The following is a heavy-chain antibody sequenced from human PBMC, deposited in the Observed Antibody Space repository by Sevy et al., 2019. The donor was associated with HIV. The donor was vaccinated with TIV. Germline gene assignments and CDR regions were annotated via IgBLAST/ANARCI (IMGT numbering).Heavy chain of an antibody. J-gene: IGHJ6*02. CDR2: ISYDGSNK. V-gene: IGHV3-30*18. Sequence: GGSLRLSCAASGFTFSSFGMHWVRQAPGKGLEWVSFISYDGSNKKYADSVKGRLTVYRDKSKNTLYLQMNSLRAEDTAVYYCAKDLDYFDSSAGPSSLIYNYYYGLEDWGPGTTVTVSS. D-gene: IGHD3-22*01. CDR1: GFTFSSFG. CDR3: AKDLDYFDSSAGPSSLIYNYYYGLED.